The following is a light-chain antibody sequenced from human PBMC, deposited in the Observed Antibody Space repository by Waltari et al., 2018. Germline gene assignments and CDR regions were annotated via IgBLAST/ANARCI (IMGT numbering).Light chain of an antibody. CDR3: QTGGHGTWV. CDR2: VNSDGSH. CDR1: SGHSSNV. J-gene: IGLJ3*02. Sequence: QLVLTQSPSASASLGASVKLTCTLSSGHSSNVIAWHQQQPGKGPGFLMKVNSDGSHSKGDEIPDRFSGSSSGAERYLTISSLQSEDEADYYCQTGGHGTWVFGGGTKLTVL. V-gene: IGLV4-69*02.